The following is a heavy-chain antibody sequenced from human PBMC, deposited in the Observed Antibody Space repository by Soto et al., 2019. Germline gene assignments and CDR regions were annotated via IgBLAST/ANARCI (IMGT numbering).Heavy chain of an antibody. Sequence: GGSLRLSCAASGFTFSSYGMHWVRQAPGKGLEWVAVISYDGSNKYYADSVKGRFTISRDNSKNTLYLQMNSLRAEDTAVYYCAKDADYGDYKYYFDYWGQGTLVTVSS. CDR1: GFTFSSYG. CDR3: AKDADYGDYKYYFDY. D-gene: IGHD4-17*01. J-gene: IGHJ4*02. V-gene: IGHV3-30*18. CDR2: ISYDGSNK.